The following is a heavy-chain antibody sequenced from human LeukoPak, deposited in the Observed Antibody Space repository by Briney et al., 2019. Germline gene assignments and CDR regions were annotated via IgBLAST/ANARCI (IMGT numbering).Heavy chain of an antibody. CDR2: MKQDGSDK. D-gene: IGHD3-10*01. CDR3: ASLFTGSGSFYRDAFDI. Sequence: PGGSLRLSCAASGFSFSTYWMTWVRQAPGKGPEWVANMKQDGSDKYYLDSVKGRFTISRDNAKNSLHLQMNSLRAEDTAVYYCASLFTGSGSFYRDAFDIWGQGTTVTVSS. V-gene: IGHV3-7*01. CDR1: GFSFSTYW. J-gene: IGHJ3*02.